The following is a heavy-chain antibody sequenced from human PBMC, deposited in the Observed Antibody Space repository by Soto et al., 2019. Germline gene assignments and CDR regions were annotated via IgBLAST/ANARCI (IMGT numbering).Heavy chain of an antibody. V-gene: IGHV4-59*11. CDR2: TYYNGNT. D-gene: IGHD3-9*01. Sequence: PSETLSLTCTLSGGAINDHYCSFIRQPPGKGLEWIGYTYYNGNTNYNPSLESRVTISVDRSRNQFSLRLTSLTAADTAVYYCARVRTGYFDYWGRGALVTVSS. CDR3: ARVRTGYFDY. CDR1: GGAINDHY. J-gene: IGHJ4*02.